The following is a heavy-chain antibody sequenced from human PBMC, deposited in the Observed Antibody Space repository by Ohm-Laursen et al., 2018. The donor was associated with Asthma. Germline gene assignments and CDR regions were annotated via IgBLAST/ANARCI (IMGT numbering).Heavy chain of an antibody. CDR2: IYYSGST. CDR3: ARDWGATTINDAFDV. V-gene: IGHV4-31*03. D-gene: IGHD1-26*01. Sequence: TLSLTCTVSGGSISSTDYFWGWICQPPGKGLEWIGYIYYSGSTYYNPSLKSRVTISVDTSKKQFSLRLTSVTAADTAVYYCARDWGATTINDAFDVWGQGTTVIVSS. J-gene: IGHJ3*01. CDR1: GGSISSTDYF.